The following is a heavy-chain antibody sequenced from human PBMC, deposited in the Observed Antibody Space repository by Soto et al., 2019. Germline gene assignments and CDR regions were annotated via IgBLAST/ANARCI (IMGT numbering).Heavy chain of an antibody. J-gene: IGHJ6*02. Sequence: GASVTVYFTASADTFSWLRQAPGQGLEWMGWISAYNGNTKYAQKFQCRVTMTTDASTGTAYMELRSLRSDDTAVYYCARQNDRRIYYYYAMDVWGQGTTV. CDR1: ADT. CDR3: ARQNDRRIYYYYAMDV. CDR2: ISAYNGNT. D-gene: IGHD3-22*01. V-gene: IGHV1-18*01.